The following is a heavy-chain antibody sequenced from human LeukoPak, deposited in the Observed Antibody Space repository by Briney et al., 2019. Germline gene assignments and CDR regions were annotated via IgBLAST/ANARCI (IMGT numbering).Heavy chain of an antibody. CDR1: GGTFSSYS. CDR2: IIPVLNIP. D-gene: IGHD3-3*01. CDR3: ARGGPLGVVTHHFDF. Sequence: SVKVSCKASGGTFSSYSISWVRQAPGQGLEWMGRIIPVLNIPNYAQNFQGRVTITADKSTSTAYMGLSSLRSEDTAVYYCARGGPLGVVTHHFDFWGQGTLVTVSS. V-gene: IGHV1-69*04. J-gene: IGHJ4*02.